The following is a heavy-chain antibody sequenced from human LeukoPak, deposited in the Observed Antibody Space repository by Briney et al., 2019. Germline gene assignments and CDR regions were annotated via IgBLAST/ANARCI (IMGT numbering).Heavy chain of an antibody. CDR2: INPSGGNT. V-gene: IGHV1-46*01. J-gene: IGHJ5*02. Sequence: ASVKVSCKASGYIFTSYYIHWVRQAPGQGLEWVGIINPSGGNTNCAQKFQGRVTMTRDMSTSTVYMELSSLTSEDTAVYSCARQGVRQNWFDPWGQGTLVTVSS. CDR3: ARQGVRQNWFDP. D-gene: IGHD1-1*01. CDR1: GYIFTSYY.